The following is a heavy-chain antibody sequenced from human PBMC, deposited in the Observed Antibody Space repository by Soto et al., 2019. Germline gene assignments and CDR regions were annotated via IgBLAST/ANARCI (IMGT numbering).Heavy chain of an antibody. V-gene: IGHV1-18*01. CDR2: ISAYNGHP. Sequence: QVQLVQSGAEVKKPGASVKVSCKASGYTFTSYGISWVRQAPGQGLEWMGWISAYNGHPNYAQKLQGRVTMTTDTFTSAAYMELRSLRSDDTAVYDCAIDLRTFLDFWGGYYLWDGMDVWGQGNTVNVSS. CDR1: GYTFTSYG. D-gene: IGHD3-3*01. J-gene: IGHJ6*02. CDR3: AIDLRTFLDFWGGYYLWDGMDV.